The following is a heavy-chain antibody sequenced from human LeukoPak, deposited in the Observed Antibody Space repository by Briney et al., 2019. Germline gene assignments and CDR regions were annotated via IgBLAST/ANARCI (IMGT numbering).Heavy chain of an antibody. CDR2: IYYSGST. D-gene: IGHD3-22*01. J-gene: IGHJ4*02. Sequence: SETLSLTCTVSGGSISSSSYYWGWIRQPPGKGLEWIGSIYYSGSTYYNPSLKSRVTISVDTSKNQFSLKLSSVTAADTAVYYCARQGYYYDSSGYYYPLSFDYWGQGTLVTVSS. V-gene: IGHV4-39*01. CDR1: GGSISSSSYY. CDR3: ARQGYYYDSSGYYYPLSFDY.